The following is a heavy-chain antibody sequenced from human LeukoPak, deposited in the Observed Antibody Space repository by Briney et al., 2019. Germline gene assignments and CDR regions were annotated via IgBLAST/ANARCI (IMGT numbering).Heavy chain of an antibody. CDR3: ARGLAAYSSPKNLDY. CDR2: IYYSGST. V-gene: IGHV4-31*03. CDR1: GGSISSGGYY. J-gene: IGHJ4*02. Sequence: PSQTLSLTCTVSGGSISSGGYYWSWIRQHAGKGLEWIGYIYYSGSTYYNPSLKSRLTISLDTSKSQFSLKLSSVTAADTAVYYCARGLAAYSSPKNLDYWGQGTLVTVSS. D-gene: IGHD6-13*01.